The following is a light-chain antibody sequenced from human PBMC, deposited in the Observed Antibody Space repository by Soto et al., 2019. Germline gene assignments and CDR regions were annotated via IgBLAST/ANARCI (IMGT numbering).Light chain of an antibody. CDR2: EVT. V-gene: IGLV2-14*01. CDR3: SSFRNGNSHV. Sequence: QSALTQPASVSGSPGQSITISCTGTSGDIGAYNYVCWYQQSPGKAPRLIIYEVTNRPSGVSNRFSGSKSGNTASLSISGLQAEDEADYYCSSFRNGNSHVFGTGTKLTVL. J-gene: IGLJ1*01. CDR1: SGDIGAYNY.